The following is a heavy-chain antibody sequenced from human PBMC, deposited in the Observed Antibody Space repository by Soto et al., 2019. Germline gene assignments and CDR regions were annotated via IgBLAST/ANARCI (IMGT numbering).Heavy chain of an antibody. D-gene: IGHD6-19*01. V-gene: IGHV1-3*01. J-gene: IGHJ3*02. Sequence: GASVKVSCKASGYTFTSYAMHWVRQAPGQRLEWMGWINAGNGNTKYSQKFQGRVTITRDTSASTAYMELSSLRSEDTAVYYCAYRPVSPKYWDIAVADDAFDIWGQGTMVTVSS. CDR1: GYTFTSYA. CDR3: AYRPVSPKYWDIAVADDAFDI. CDR2: INAGNGNT.